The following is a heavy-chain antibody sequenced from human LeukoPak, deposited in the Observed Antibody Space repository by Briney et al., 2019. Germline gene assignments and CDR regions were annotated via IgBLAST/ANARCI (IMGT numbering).Heavy chain of an antibody. Sequence: PGGSLRLSCAASRFTFSDYWMSWVRQAPGKGLEWVANIKQDGSEKYYVDSVKGRFTISRDNAKDSLYLQMNSLRAEDTAVYYCARVIRSYLDYWGQGTLVTVSS. V-gene: IGHV3-7*05. D-gene: IGHD3-3*01. CDR1: RFTFSDYW. CDR2: IKQDGSEK. J-gene: IGHJ4*02. CDR3: ARVIRSYLDY.